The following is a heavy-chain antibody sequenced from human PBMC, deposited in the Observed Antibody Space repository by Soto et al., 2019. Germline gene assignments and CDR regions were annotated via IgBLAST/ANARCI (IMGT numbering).Heavy chain of an antibody. V-gene: IGHV1-2*04. Sequence: GASVKVSCKASGYTFTGYYMHWVRHAPGQGLEWMGWINPNSGGTNYAQKFQGWVTMTRDTSISTAYMELSRLRSDDTAVYYRARDQGQGQLWFDPWGQGTLVTVSS. J-gene: IGHJ5*02. D-gene: IGHD5-18*01. CDR2: INPNSGGT. CDR1: GYTFTGYY. CDR3: ARDQGQGQLWFDP.